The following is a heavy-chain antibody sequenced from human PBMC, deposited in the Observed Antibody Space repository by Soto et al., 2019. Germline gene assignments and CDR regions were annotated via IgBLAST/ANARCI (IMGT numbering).Heavy chain of an antibody. J-gene: IGHJ3*01. CDR3: ARRGGSGWGAFDV. Sequence: EVQVLESGGGLVQPGGSLRLSCAASGFSSSRYAMNWVRQAPGKGLEWVSTISDSGASTWYADPVKGRFTISRDISRNTVNMQMTSLRAEDTAMYYCARRGGSGWGAFDVWGQGTMVTVSS. V-gene: IGHV3-23*01. CDR2: ISDSGAST. CDR1: GFSSSRYA. D-gene: IGHD6-19*01.